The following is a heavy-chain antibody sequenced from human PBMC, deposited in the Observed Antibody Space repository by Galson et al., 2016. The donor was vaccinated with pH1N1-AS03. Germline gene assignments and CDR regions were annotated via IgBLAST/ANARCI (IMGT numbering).Heavy chain of an antibody. J-gene: IGHJ5*02. CDR1: GGSISNYY. CDR2: IYYSGST. V-gene: IGHV4-59*01. Sequence: ETLSLTCTVSGGSISNYYWTWIRQPPGKGLEWIGCIYYSGSTNYNPSLKSRVTISVDTSKNQFSLKLGSVTAADTAVYYCARDLGMPLGWFDPWGQGTLVTVSS. CDR3: ARDLGMPLGWFDP. D-gene: IGHD2-2*01.